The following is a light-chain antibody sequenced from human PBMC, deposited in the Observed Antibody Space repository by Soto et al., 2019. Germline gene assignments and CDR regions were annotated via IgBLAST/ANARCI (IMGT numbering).Light chain of an antibody. J-gene: IGLJ1*01. CDR2: EVR. Sequence: QSALTQHASVSGSPGQSITISCTGTTSDIGGYNYVSWYQQYPGKAPKLIIYEVRNRPSGVSNRFSASKSGNTASLTISGLQAEDEAVYYCNSYTSTSTPYVFGTGTKLTVL. CDR1: TSDIGGYNY. CDR3: NSYTSTSTPYV. V-gene: IGLV2-14*01.